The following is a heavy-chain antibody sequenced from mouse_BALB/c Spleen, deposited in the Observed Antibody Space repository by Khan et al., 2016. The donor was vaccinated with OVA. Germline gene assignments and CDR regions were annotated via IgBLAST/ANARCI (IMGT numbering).Heavy chain of an antibody. V-gene: IGHV1-4*01. CDR2: IIPSNDYT. CDR3: AREGAYYRSDGWFAY. D-gene: IGHD2-14*01. Sequence: VELVESGAELARPGASVKMSCKASGYTFTTYTIHGVKQRPGQGLEWIGYIIPSNDYTNYNQRFKNRATLTADKSSSTAYMQLSSLTSEDSAVYYCAREGAYYRSDGWFAYWGQGTLVTVSA. J-gene: IGHJ3*01. CDR1: GYTFTTYT.